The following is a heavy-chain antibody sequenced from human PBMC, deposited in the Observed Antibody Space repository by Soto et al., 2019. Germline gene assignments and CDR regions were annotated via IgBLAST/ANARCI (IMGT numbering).Heavy chain of an antibody. D-gene: IGHD1-1*01. CDR2: ISAHNGNT. V-gene: IGHV1-18*01. CDR1: GYDFTTYG. CDR3: ARGRYGDY. J-gene: IGHJ4*02. Sequence: QVHLVQSGAEVKKPGASVKVSCKGSGYDFTTYGITWVRQAPGQGLEWMAWISAHNGNTDYAQKLQGRVTVTRDTGASTGYMELRSLRSDDTAMYYWARGRYGDYWGQGALVTVSS.